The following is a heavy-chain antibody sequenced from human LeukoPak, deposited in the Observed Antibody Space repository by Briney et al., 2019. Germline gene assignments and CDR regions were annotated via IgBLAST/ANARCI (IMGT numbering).Heavy chain of an antibody. CDR1: EYSLSDLS. Sequence: ASVKVSCKISEYSLSDLSIHWVREAPGEGLEWMGGFDSENNKMVYSQKFQGRVTMTEDTSADTASMELTSLRSEDTAVYFYAADRVYRSSGRSRGFFDYWGQGTLVIVSS. CDR2: FDSENNKM. CDR3: AADRVYRSSGRSRGFFDY. D-gene: IGHD6-19*01. V-gene: IGHV1-24*01. J-gene: IGHJ4*02.